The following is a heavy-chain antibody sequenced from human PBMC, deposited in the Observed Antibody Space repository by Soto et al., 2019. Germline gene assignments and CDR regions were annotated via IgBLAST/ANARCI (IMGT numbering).Heavy chain of an antibody. V-gene: IGHV4-39*01. CDR1: GGSISGSTSY. D-gene: IGHD6-13*01. Sequence: SETLSLTCIVSGGSISGSTSYWGWIRQPPGKGLEWIGNIYFTGSTYYNPSLKSRVTISVDLSKNHFSLKLSSVTAADTAVYFCARHLPSSSRWSFDSWGQGTLVTVSS. J-gene: IGHJ4*02. CDR3: ARHLPSSSRWSFDS. CDR2: IYFTGST.